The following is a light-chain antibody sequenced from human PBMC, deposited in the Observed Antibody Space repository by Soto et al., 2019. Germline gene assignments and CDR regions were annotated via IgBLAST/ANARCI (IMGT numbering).Light chain of an antibody. CDR1: SSNIGSNT. Sequence: QSVLTQPPSASGTPGQRVTISCSGSSSNIGSNTVKWYQHLPGTAPKLLIYTNSQRPSGVPDRFSGSKSGTSASLAISGLQSEDEADYYCAAWDDSLNSIVFGTGTKVTVL. V-gene: IGLV1-44*01. CDR2: TNS. J-gene: IGLJ1*01. CDR3: AAWDDSLNSIV.